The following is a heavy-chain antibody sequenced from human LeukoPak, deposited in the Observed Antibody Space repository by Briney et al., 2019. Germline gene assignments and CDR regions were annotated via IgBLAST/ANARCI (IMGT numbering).Heavy chain of an antibody. Sequence: ASETLSLTCTVSGGSISSYYWSWIRQPPGKGLEWIGYTYYSGSTNYNPSLKSRVTISVDTSKNQFSLKLSSVTAADTAVYYCARGRVYYYGSGSYPPAGMLDYWGQGSLVTVSS. J-gene: IGHJ4*02. CDR3: ARGRVYYYGSGSYPPAGMLDY. CDR1: GGSISSYY. V-gene: IGHV4-59*12. D-gene: IGHD3-10*01. CDR2: TYYSGST.